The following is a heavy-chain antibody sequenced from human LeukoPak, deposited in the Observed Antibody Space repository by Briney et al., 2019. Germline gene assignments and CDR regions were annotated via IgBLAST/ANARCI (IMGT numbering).Heavy chain of an antibody. V-gene: IGHV1-2*02. J-gene: IGHJ3*02. CDR1: GYTFTGYY. Sequence: ASVKVSCKASGYTFTGYYMHRVRQAPGQGLEWMGWINPNSGGTNYAQKFQGRVTMTRDTSISTAYMELSRLRSDDTAVYYCARDSYCSSTSCYKSAFDIWGQGTMVTVSS. D-gene: IGHD2-2*02. CDR2: INPNSGGT. CDR3: ARDSYCSSTSCYKSAFDI.